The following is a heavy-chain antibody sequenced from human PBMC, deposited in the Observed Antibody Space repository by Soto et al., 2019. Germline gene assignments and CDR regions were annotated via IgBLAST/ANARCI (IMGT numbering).Heavy chain of an antibody. CDR2: INPNSGGT. J-gene: IGHJ6*02. CDR1: GYTFTGYY. V-gene: IGHV1-2*04. D-gene: IGHD3-16*01. Sequence: QVQLVQSGAEVKKPGASVKVSCKASGYTFTGYYMHWVRQAPGQGLEWMGWINPNSGGTNYAQKFQGWVTMTRDTSISTAYMELSRLRSDVTAVYYSARGLGFYYYYYGMDVWGQGTTLTVSS. CDR3: ARGLGFYYYYYGMDV.